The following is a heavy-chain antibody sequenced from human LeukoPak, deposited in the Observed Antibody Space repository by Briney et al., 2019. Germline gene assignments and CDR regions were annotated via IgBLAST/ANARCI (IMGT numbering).Heavy chain of an antibody. CDR2: FDPEDGKM. CDR1: GYPLTDLS. V-gene: IGHV1-24*01. CDR3: ATISRFQYFDWATYYFDY. J-gene: IGHJ4*02. D-gene: IGHD3-9*01. Sequence: ASVKVSCKVSGYPLTDLSIHWVRQAPGKGLEWMGGFDPEDGKMIYPQKFQGRVTMAEDTSTDTAYMELSSLRSEDTAVYYCATISRFQYFDWATYYFDYWGQGTLVTVSS.